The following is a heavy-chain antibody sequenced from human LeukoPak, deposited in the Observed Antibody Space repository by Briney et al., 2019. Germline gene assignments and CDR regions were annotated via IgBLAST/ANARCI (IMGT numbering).Heavy chain of an antibody. V-gene: IGHV4-59*01. CDR1: GGSIRNYY. CDR3: ATSSHDLLDTDY. D-gene: IGHD3-22*01. Sequence: PSETLSLTCTVSGGSIRNYYWNWIRQSAGKGLEWIGYIYNSGSTNYNPSLRSRVTISVDTSKKQFSLKLSSVTAADTAVYYCATSSHDLLDTDYWGQGTLVTVSS. J-gene: IGHJ4*02. CDR2: IYNSGST.